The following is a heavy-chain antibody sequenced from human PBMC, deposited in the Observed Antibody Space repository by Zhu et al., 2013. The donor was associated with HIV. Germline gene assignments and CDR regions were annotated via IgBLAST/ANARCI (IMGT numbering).Heavy chain of an antibody. J-gene: IGHJ4*02. CDR3: VRPPHCFNGACPSREFDS. V-gene: IGHV1-24*01. CDR1: GYTLTELS. Sequence: QVQLVQSGAEVKKPGASVKVSCKVSGYTLTELSMHWVRQAPGKGLEWMGGFDPEDGETIYAQKFQGRVTMTEDTSTDTAYMELSNLKSEDTAVYYCVRPPHCFNGACPSREFDSWGREPWSPSPQ. CDR2: FDPEDGET. D-gene: IGHD2-8*01.